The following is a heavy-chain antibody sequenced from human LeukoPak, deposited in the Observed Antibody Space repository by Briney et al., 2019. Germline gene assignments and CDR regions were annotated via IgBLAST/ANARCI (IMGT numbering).Heavy chain of an antibody. Sequence: GASVKVSCKASGGTFSSYAISWVRQAPGQGLEWMGGIIPIFGTANYAQKSQGRVTITADKSTSTAYMELSSLSSEDTAVYCCARPAVAGTLYAFDIWGQGTMVTVSS. D-gene: IGHD6-19*01. J-gene: IGHJ3*02. CDR3: ARPAVAGTLYAFDI. CDR2: IIPIFGTA. CDR1: GGTFSSYA. V-gene: IGHV1-69*06.